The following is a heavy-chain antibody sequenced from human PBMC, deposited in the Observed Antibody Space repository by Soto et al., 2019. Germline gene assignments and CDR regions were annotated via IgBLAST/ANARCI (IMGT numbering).Heavy chain of an antibody. V-gene: IGHV4-61*01. CDR3: AREHIVATIPHANYYYYYGMDV. J-gene: IGHJ6*02. D-gene: IGHD5-12*01. CDR1: GGSIGSGSYY. Sequence: PSETLSLTCTVSGGSIGSGSYYWSWIRQHPGKGLEWIGYIYYSGSTNYNPSLKSRVTISVDTSKNQFSLKLSSVTAADTAVYYCAREHIVATIPHANYYYYYGMDVWGQGTTVTVSS. CDR2: IYYSGST.